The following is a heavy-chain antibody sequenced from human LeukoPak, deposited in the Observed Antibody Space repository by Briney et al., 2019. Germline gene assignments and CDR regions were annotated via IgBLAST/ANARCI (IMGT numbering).Heavy chain of an antibody. J-gene: IGHJ5*02. CDR2: IYYSGST. D-gene: IGHD6-6*01. CDR3: ARELVHSSSSGLGS. V-gene: IGHV4-59*01. CDR1: GGSISSYY. Sequence: SETLSLTCTVSGGSISSYYWSWIRQPPGKGLEWIGYIYYSGSTNYNPSLKSRVTISVDTSKNQFSLKLNSVTAADTAVYYCARELVHSSSSGLGSWGQGTLVTVSS.